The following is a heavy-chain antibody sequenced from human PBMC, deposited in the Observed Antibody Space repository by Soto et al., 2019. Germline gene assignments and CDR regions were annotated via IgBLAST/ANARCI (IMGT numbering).Heavy chain of an antibody. CDR1: GYTLTELS. V-gene: IGHV1-24*01. D-gene: IGHD6-13*01. CDR3: ATAQSYGSSWYHNWFDP. CDR2: FDPEDGET. J-gene: IGHJ5*02. Sequence: QVQLVQSGAEVKKPGASVKVSCKVSGYTLTELSMHWVRQAPGKGLEWMGGFDPEDGETIYAQKFQDRVTMTEDTSTDTAYMELSRLRSEDTAVYYCATAQSYGSSWYHNWFDPWGQGTLVTVSS.